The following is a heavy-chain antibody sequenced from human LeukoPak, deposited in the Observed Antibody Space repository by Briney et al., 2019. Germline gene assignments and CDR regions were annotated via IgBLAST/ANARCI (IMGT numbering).Heavy chain of an antibody. V-gene: IGHV1-69*13. D-gene: IGHD3-22*01. Sequence: SVKVSCKASGGTFISYAISWVRQAPGQGLEWMGGIIPIFGTANYAQKFQGRVTITADESTSTAYMELSSLRSGDTAVYYCARDHYYYDSSGYPNDAFDIWGQGTMVTVSS. CDR1: GGTFISYA. J-gene: IGHJ3*02. CDR3: ARDHYYYDSSGYPNDAFDI. CDR2: IIPIFGTA.